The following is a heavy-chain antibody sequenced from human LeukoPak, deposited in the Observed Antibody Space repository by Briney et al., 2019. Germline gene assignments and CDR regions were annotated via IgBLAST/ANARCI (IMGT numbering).Heavy chain of an antibody. CDR3: ARGRSYGFDFDS. V-gene: IGHV4-61*01. Sequence: SETLSLTCDVSGVSINTCCYYWAWIRRPPGKGLEWIGYKYYSGSTRYNSSLRSRLTISLDSSKNQFSLRLTSVTAADTAVYYCARGRSYGFDFDSWGPGTLVIVSS. CDR2: KYYSGST. D-gene: IGHD5-18*01. J-gene: IGHJ4*02. CDR1: GVSINTCCYY.